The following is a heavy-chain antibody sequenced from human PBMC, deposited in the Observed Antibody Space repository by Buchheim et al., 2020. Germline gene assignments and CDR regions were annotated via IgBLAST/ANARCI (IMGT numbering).Heavy chain of an antibody. J-gene: IGHJ4*02. CDR3: ARDHYEERWLQAYLPIDY. CDR1: GGTFSSYA. D-gene: IGHD5-24*01. V-gene: IGHV1-69*04. CDR2: IIPILGIA. Sequence: QVQLVQSGAEVKKPGSSVKVSCKASGGTFSSYAISWVRQAPGQGLEWMGRIIPILGIANYAQKFQGRVTITADKSTSTAYMELSSLRSEDTAVYYCARDHYEERWLQAYLPIDYWGQGTL.